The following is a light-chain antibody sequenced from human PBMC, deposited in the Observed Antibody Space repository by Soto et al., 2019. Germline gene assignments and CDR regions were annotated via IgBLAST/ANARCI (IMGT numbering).Light chain of an antibody. CDR2: EVT. CDR3: SSYTNINTRACV. CDR1: SGDIGSYNR. V-gene: IGLV2-14*01. Sequence: QSVLTQPASVSGSPGQSITISRTGTSGDIGSYNRVSWYQQHPGKAPKLIIYEVTDRPSGVSTRFSGSKSGNTASLTISGLQAEDEAEYYCSSYTNINTRACVFGTGTKVTVL. J-gene: IGLJ1*01.